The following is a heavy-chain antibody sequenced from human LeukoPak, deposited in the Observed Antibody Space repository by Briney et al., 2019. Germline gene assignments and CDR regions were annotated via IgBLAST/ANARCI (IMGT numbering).Heavy chain of an antibody. J-gene: IGHJ3*02. CDR2: IYHSGST. CDR3: ARDYRGIRRAGHGFDI. V-gene: IGHV4-38-2*02. CDR1: DYSISSDYF. Sequence: SETLSLTCAVSDYSISSDYFWGWIRQPPGKGLEWMGNIYHSGSTYYNPSLKSRVTISVDTSKNQFSLNLSSVTAADTAVYYCARDYRGIRRAGHGFDIWGQGTMVTVSS. D-gene: IGHD3-10*01.